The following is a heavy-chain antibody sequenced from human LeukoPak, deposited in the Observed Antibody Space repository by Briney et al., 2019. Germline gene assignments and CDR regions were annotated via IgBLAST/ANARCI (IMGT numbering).Heavy chain of an antibody. D-gene: IGHD3-9*01. J-gene: IGHJ6*03. V-gene: IGHV3-23*01. CDR3: AKGGGEYYDILTGYYPRLYYMDV. Sequence: GRSLRLSCAASGFTFSSYGMSWVRQAPGKGLEWVSAISGSGGSTYYADSVKGRFTISRDNSKNTLYLQMNSLRAEDTAVYYCAKGGGEYYDILTGYYPRLYYMDVWGKGTTVTISS. CDR1: GFTFSSYG. CDR2: ISGSGGST.